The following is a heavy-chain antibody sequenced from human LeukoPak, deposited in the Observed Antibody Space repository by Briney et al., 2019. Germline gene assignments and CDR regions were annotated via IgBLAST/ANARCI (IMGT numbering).Heavy chain of an antibody. D-gene: IGHD6-25*01. V-gene: IGHV3-21*01. J-gene: IGHJ6*02. Sequence: GGSLRLSCAASGFTFSSCSMNWVRQAPGKGLEWVSSISSSSSYIYYADSVKGRFTISRDNAKSSLYLQMNSLRAEDTAVYYCARDAADPIYGMDVWGQGTTVTVSS. CDR2: ISSSSSYI. CDR3: ARDAADPIYGMDV. CDR1: GFTFSSCS.